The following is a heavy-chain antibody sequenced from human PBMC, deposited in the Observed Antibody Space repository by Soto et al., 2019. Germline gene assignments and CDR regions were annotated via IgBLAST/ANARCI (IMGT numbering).Heavy chain of an antibody. Sequence: SETLSLTCAVYGGSFSGYYWSWIRQPPGKGLEWIGEINHSGSTNYNPSLKSRVTISVDTSKNQFSLKLSSVTAADTAVYYCERRNNPGIAAHHWGQGTLVTVSS. J-gene: IGHJ5*02. D-gene: IGHD6-13*01. CDR3: ERRNNPGIAAHH. CDR2: INHSGST. V-gene: IGHV4-34*01. CDR1: GGSFSGYY.